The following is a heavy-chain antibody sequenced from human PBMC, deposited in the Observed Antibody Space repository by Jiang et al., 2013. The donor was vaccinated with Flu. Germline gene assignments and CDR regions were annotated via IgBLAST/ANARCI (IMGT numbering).Heavy chain of an antibody. CDR3: ARLDYDLGVVGAYYFDY. CDR2: VFPMDSDI. J-gene: IGHJ4*02. D-gene: IGHD3-3*01. CDR1: GYSFTSSW. V-gene: IGHV5-51*01. Sequence: KKPGESLKISCEGSGYSFTSSWIAWVRQMPGKGLEWVGLVFPMDSDIRYSPSFQGQVTISADKSINTAYLQWSSLKASDTAMYYCARLDYDLGVVGAYYFDYWGQGTLVTVSS.